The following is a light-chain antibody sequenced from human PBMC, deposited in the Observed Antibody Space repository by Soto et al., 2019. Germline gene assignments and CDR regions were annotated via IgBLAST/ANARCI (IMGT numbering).Light chain of an antibody. Sequence: ALTQPASVSGSPGQSITISCTGTNSDIASYNRVSWYQQYPGEAPKLLTYEGTKRPSGVSLRFSASKYGNTASLTISALQPEDQDDYFCCSFAGDNVTYLFATGTKSPS. J-gene: IGLJ1*01. CDR1: NSDIASYNR. CDR2: EGT. CDR3: CSFAGDNVTYL. V-gene: IGLV2-23*01.